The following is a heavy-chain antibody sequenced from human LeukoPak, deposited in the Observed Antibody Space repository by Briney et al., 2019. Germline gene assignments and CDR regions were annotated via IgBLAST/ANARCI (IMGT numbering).Heavy chain of an antibody. CDR3: STGGGTHGY. CDR1: GLTFNNAR. V-gene: IGHV3-15*01. J-gene: IGHJ4*02. D-gene: IGHD2-15*01. Sequence: GGSLGLSCAASGLTFNNARMSWVRQAPGKGLEWVGRIRSRSAGGTTDYGAPVQGRFTSSRDDSKNTLYLQMNSLETEDTAVYYCSTGGGTHGYWGQGTLVTVFS. CDR2: IRSRSAGGTT.